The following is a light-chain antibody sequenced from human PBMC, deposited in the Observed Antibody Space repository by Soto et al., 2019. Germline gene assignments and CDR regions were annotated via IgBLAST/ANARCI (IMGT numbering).Light chain of an antibody. Sequence: DIVMTQSPDSLAVSLGERATINCKSSQSILYSSHNKNYLAWYQQKPGQPPKLLIYWASTRESGVPDRFSGSGSGTEFTLTISSLQAEDVAVYYCQQYFSTPNTFGQGTKLEIK. J-gene: IGKJ2*01. V-gene: IGKV4-1*01. CDR3: QQYFSTPNT. CDR1: QSILYSSHNKNY. CDR2: WAS.